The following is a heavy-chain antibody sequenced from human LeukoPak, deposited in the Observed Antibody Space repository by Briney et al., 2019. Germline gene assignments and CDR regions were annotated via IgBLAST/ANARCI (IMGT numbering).Heavy chain of an antibody. J-gene: IGHJ6*02. CDR1: GFTFSSYA. D-gene: IGHD3-9*01. CDR3: ARDFDWSIDYQLYYGMDV. Sequence: PGGSLRLSCAASGFTFSSYAMHWVRQAPGKGLEYVSAISSNGGSTYYANSVKGRFTISRDNSKNTLYLQMGSLRAEDMAVYYCARDFDWSIDYQLYYGMDVWGQGTTVTVSS. CDR2: ISSNGGST. V-gene: IGHV3-64*01.